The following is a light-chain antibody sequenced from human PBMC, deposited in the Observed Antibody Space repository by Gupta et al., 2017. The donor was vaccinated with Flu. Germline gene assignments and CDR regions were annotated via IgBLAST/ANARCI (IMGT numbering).Light chain of an antibody. CDR2: YND. CDR3: GISDTSMSSLG. CDR1: SSNIGNNY. Sequence: QSVLTQPPSVSAAPGQKVTISCSGSSSNIGNNYVSWYQQLPATDPKLLIDYNDKRPSGITDRVLCYTTDNYATPRTXGXLTGDEXDDYCGISDTSMSSLGFGGGTTLTVL. J-gene: IGLJ3*02. V-gene: IGLV1-51*02.